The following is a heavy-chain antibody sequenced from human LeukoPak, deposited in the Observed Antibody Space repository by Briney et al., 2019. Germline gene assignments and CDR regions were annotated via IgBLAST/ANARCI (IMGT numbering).Heavy chain of an antibody. J-gene: IGHJ4*02. CDR3: ARDGAY. CDR2: ISYDGSNK. Sequence: PGGSLRLSCAASGFTFSSYWMSWVRQAPGKGLEWVAVISYDGSNKYYADSVKGRFTISRDNSKNTLYLQMNSLRAEDTAVYYCARDGAYWGQGTLVTVSS. V-gene: IGHV3-30-3*01. CDR1: GFTFSSYW. D-gene: IGHD3-16*01.